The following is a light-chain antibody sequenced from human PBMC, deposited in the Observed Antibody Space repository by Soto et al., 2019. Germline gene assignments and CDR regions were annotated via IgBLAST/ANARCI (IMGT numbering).Light chain of an antibody. CDR3: NSYTSSSTRVV. CDR1: SSDVGGYNY. CDR2: YVS. V-gene: IGLV2-14*01. Sequence: QSVLTQPASVSGSPGQSITISCTGTSSDVGGYNYVSWYQQHPGKAPKLMIYYVSNRPSGVSNRFSGSKSGNTASLTISGFQAEDEADYYCNSYTSSSTRVVFGGGTKLTVL. J-gene: IGLJ2*01.